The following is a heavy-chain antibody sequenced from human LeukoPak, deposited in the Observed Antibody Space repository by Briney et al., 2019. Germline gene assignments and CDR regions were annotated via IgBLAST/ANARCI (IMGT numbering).Heavy chain of an antibody. CDR3: ARDGGYNYRNWFDP. Sequence: EPSETLSLTCTVSGGSISSSSYYWGWIRQPPGKGLEWIGSIYYNGNTYYNPSLKSRVTISLDTSKNQFSLKLSSVTAADTAVYYCARDGGYNYRNWFDPWGQGTLVTVSS. CDR2: IYYNGNT. V-gene: IGHV4-39*07. CDR1: GGSISSSSYY. J-gene: IGHJ5*02. D-gene: IGHD5-24*01.